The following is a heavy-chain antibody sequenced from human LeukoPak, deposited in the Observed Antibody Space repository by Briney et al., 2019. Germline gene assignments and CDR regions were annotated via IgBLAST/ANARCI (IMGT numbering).Heavy chain of an antibody. D-gene: IGHD5-12*01. CDR1: GYTFSDYY. V-gene: IGHV1-2*02. CDR2: INSNNGDT. Sequence: ASVKVSCKASGYTFSDYYIHWVRQAPGQGLEWMGWINSNNGDTNYAQKLQGRVTMTRDTSISTAYMELSRLRSDDTSLYYCARMAMITDELEYWGQGTLVTVSS. CDR3: ARMAMITDELEY. J-gene: IGHJ4*02.